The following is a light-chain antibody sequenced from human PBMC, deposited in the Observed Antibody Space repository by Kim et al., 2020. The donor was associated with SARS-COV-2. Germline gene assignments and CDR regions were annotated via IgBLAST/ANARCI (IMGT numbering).Light chain of an antibody. CDR2: GAS. CDR3: QQYGDSPWT. Sequence: SQGERAALSCRATQSVSSSYLAWYQQKPGQAPRLLIHGASSRATGIPDRFSGSGSGIDFTLTISRLDPEDFGVYYCQQYGDSPWTFGQGTKVDIK. CDR1: QSVSSSY. J-gene: IGKJ1*01. V-gene: IGKV3-20*01.